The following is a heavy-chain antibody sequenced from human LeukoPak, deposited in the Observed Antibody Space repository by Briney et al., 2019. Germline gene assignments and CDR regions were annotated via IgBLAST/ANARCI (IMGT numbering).Heavy chain of an antibody. CDR2: VYHSGSI. D-gene: IGHD3-22*01. V-gene: IGHV4-38-2*02. J-gene: IGHJ4*02. Sequence: PSETLSLTCTVSGDSLVSGHYWGWIRQPPGQGLEWVGSVYHSGSIYYNPSLKRRVIMSLDTSKNQFSLKLSSLTAADTAIYYCAREIYYDSSAYDYWGQGTLVTVSS. CDR3: AREIYYDSSAYDY. CDR1: GDSLVSGHY.